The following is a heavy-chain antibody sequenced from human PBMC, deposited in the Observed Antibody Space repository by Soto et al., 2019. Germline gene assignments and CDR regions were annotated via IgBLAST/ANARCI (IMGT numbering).Heavy chain of an antibody. J-gene: IGHJ4*02. D-gene: IGHD3-3*02. CDR2: INGRDGAI. V-gene: IGHV3-48*02. Sequence: HPGGSLRLSCAASGFSFSVYSMNWVRQAPGKGLEWVSYINGRDGAINYVDSVKGRFTISIDIAKNSLYLQMNSLRDEDTAVYFCARDHLWAFDYWGQGVLVTVYS. CDR1: GFSFSVYS. CDR3: ARDHLWAFDY.